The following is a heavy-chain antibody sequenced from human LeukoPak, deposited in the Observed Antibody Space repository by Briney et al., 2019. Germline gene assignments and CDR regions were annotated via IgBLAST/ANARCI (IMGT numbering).Heavy chain of an antibody. CDR1: GFIVSSNY. CDR3: AREAGSWTYHYYYMDV. J-gene: IGHJ6*03. D-gene: IGHD3-10*01. CDR2: IYSGGST. Sequence: GGSLRLSCAASGFIVSSNYMSWVRQAPGKGLGWVSVIYSGGSTYYADSVKGRFTISRDNSKNTVYLQMNSLRAEDTAVYYCAREAGSWTYHYYYMDVWGKGTTVTVSS. V-gene: IGHV3-66*02.